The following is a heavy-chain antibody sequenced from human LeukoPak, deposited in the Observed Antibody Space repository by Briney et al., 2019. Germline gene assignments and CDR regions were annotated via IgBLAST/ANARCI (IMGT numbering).Heavy chain of an antibody. J-gene: IGHJ2*01. D-gene: IGHD4-17*01. CDR3: ARGPEHYGDYGYFDL. V-gene: IGHV4-34*01. CDR1: GGSFSGYY. Sequence: SETLSLTCAVYGGSFSGYYWSWIRQPPGKGLEWIGEINHSGSTNYNPSLRSRVTISVDTSKNQFSLKLSSVTAADTAVYYCARGPEHYGDYGYFDLWGRGTLVTVSS. CDR2: INHSGST.